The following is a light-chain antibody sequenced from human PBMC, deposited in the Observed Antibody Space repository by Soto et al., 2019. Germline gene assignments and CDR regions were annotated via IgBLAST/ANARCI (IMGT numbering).Light chain of an antibody. CDR1: QSISSY. CDR2: AAS. V-gene: IGKV1-39*01. Sequence: DIQMTQSPLSLSASVGDRVTITCRASQSISSYLNWYQQKPGKAPKLLIYAASSLQSGVPSRFSGSGSGTDFTLTISSLQPEDFATYYCQQSYSNLWTFGQGTKVEI. CDR3: QQSYSNLWT. J-gene: IGKJ1*01.